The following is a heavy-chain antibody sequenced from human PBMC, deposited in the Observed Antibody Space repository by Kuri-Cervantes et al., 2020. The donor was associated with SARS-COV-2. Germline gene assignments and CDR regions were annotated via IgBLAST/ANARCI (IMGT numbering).Heavy chain of an antibody. CDR2: INPSGGST. V-gene: IGHV1-46*01. CDR3: ARSISGITGTTAAFDI. J-gene: IGHJ3*02. Sequence: ASVKVSCKASGYTFTSYYMHWVRQAPGQGLEWMGIINPSGGSTSYAQKFQGRVTMTRDTSTSTVYMELSSLRSEDTAVYYCARSISGITGTTAAFDIWGQVTMVTVSS. CDR1: GYTFTSYY. D-gene: IGHD1-20*01.